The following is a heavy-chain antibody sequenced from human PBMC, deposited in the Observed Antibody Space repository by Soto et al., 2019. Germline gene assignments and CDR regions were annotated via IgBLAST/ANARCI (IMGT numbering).Heavy chain of an antibody. V-gene: IGHV1-2*04. D-gene: IGHD6-6*01. CDR3: ARAPKVYGSSLAT. Sequence: QVPLVQSGAEVKEPGASVKVSCKASGYTFTGYYIHWVRQSPGQGLEWLGWINPNSGGTNYAQDFQGWVTMTRDTSISTAYMELSRLRSDDTAVYYCARAPKVYGSSLATWGQGTLVTVSS. CDR2: INPNSGGT. J-gene: IGHJ5*02. CDR1: GYTFTGYY.